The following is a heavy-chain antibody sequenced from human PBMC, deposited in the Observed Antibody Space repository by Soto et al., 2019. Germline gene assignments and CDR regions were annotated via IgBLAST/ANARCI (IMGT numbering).Heavy chain of an antibody. D-gene: IGHD4-17*01. CDR1: GSSISSYF. V-gene: IGHV4-4*07. Sequence: SETLSLTCTVSGSSISSYFWSWIRQPAGKGLEWIGRIYNNESTNYNPSFESRVTMSVDTSKNQFSLRLSSVAAADTAVYYCARDPATVTTLYYYYGMDVWGQGTTVTVSS. J-gene: IGHJ6*02. CDR3: ARDPATVTTLYYYYGMDV. CDR2: IYNNEST.